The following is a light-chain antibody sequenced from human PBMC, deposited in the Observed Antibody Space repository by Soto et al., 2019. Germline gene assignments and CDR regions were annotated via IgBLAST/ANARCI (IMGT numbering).Light chain of an antibody. CDR1: QSVTSTY. CDR2: GAS. J-gene: IGKJ4*01. CDR3: QQYGGSPLT. Sequence: EIVLTQSPGTLSLSPGERATLSCSASQSVTSTYLAWYQQKPGQAPRLLIYGASNRATGIPDGFTGSGSGTDFTLTISRLEPEDFAVYYCQQYGGSPLTFGGGTKVEIK. V-gene: IGKV3-20*01.